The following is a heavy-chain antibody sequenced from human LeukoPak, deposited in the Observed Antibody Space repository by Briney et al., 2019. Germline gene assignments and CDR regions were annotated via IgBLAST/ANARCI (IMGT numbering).Heavy chain of an antibody. V-gene: IGHV4-59*08. CDR1: GGSISSYY. CDR2: IYYSGST. Sequence: SETLSLTCTVSGGSISSYYWSWIRQPPGKGLEWIGYIYYSGSTNYNPSLKSRVTISVDTSKNQFSLKLSSVTAADTAVYYCARRVTGSGQDKGLDWFDPWGQGTLVTVSS. CDR3: ARRVTGSGQDKGLDWFDP. D-gene: IGHD3-10*01. J-gene: IGHJ5*02.